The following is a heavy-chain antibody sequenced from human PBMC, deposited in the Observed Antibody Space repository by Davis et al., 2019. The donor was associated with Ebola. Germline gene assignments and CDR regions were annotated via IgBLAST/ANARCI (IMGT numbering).Heavy chain of an antibody. J-gene: IGHJ6*02. CDR1: GFTFSDYY. Sequence: PGGSLRLSCAASGFTFSDYYMSWIRQAPGKGLEWVSYISSSSTYTNYADSVKGRFTISRDNAENSLYLQMNSLRAEDTAVYYCARDSPPLWEVDNSYYGMDVWGQGTTVTVSS. V-gene: IGHV3-11*06. D-gene: IGHD1-26*01. CDR2: ISSSSTYT. CDR3: ARDSPPLWEVDNSYYGMDV.